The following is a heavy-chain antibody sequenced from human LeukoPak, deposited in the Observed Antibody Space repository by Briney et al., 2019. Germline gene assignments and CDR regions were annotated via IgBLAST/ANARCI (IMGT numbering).Heavy chain of an antibody. CDR1: GGTFSSYA. D-gene: IGHD2-2*01. Sequence: SVKVSCKASGGTFSSYAISWVRQAPGQGLEWMGGIIPIFGTANYAQKFQGRVTITADESTSTAYMELSSLGSEDTAVYYCARDLGYQLLIRERFDPWGQGTLVTVSS. CDR2: IIPIFGTA. J-gene: IGHJ5*02. V-gene: IGHV1-69*13. CDR3: ARDLGYQLLIRERFDP.